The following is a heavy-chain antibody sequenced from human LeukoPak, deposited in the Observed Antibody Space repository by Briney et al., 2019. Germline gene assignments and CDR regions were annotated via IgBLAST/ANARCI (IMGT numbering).Heavy chain of an antibody. V-gene: IGHV4-59*08. CDR1: GGSISSYY. CDR2: IYYSGST. CDR3: ARRDNSGWFDY. D-gene: IGHD6-19*01. J-gene: IGHJ4*02. Sequence: SETLSLTCTVSGGSISSYYWSWIRQPPGKGLEWIGYIYYSGSTKYNPSLKSRVTISVDTSKNQFSLKLSSVTAADTAVYYCARRDNSGWFDYWGQGTLVTVSS.